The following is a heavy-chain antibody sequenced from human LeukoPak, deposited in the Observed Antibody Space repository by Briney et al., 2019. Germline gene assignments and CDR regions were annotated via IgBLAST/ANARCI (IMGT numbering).Heavy chain of an antibody. CDR3: ATRTLFDY. J-gene: IGHJ4*02. CDR2: ISYDGSNK. CDR1: GFTFSSYA. Sequence: GGSLRLSCAASGFTFSSYAMHWVRQAPGKGLEWVAVISYDGSNKYYADSVKGRFTISRDNSKNTLYLQMNSLRAEDTAVYYCATRTLFDYWGQGTLVTVSS. V-gene: IGHV3-30*04. D-gene: IGHD1-7*01.